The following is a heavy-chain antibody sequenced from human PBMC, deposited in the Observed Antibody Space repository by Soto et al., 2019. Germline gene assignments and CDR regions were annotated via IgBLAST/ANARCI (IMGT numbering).Heavy chain of an antibody. J-gene: IGHJ3*02. Sequence: GGSLRLSCAASGFTFSSYGMHWVRQAPGKGLEWVAVIWYDGSNKDYADSVKGRFAISRDNSKNTLYLQMNSLRAEDTAVYYCARSMASVHDAFDIWGQGTMVTVSS. CDR3: ARSMASVHDAFDI. CDR1: GFTFSSYG. D-gene: IGHD3-10*01. V-gene: IGHV3-33*01. CDR2: IWYDGSNK.